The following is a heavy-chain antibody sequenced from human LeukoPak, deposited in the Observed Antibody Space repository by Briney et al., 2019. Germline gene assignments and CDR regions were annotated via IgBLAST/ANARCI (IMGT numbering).Heavy chain of an antibody. Sequence: PGGSLRLSCAASGFTFSSYDMYWVRQGTGKGLEWVSAIGTAGDTYYPGSVKGRFTTSRENAKNSLYLQMNSLRVGDTAVYYCARGRGWGTFDIWGQGTMVTVSS. CDR2: IGTAGDT. CDR1: GFTFSSYD. D-gene: IGHD3-10*01. V-gene: IGHV3-13*04. CDR3: ARGRGWGTFDI. J-gene: IGHJ3*02.